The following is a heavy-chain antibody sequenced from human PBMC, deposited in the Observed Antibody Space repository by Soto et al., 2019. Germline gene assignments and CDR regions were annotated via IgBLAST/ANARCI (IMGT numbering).Heavy chain of an antibody. CDR3: AKASRYSSSWPFDY. CDR2: ISGRGGST. V-gene: IGHV3-23*01. D-gene: IGHD6-13*01. Sequence: GGSLRLSCAASGFTFSSYAMSWVRQAPEKGLEWVSAISGRGGSTYYADSVKGRFTISRDNSKNTLYLQMNSLRAEDTAVYYCAKASRYSSSWPFDYWGQGTLVTVSS. J-gene: IGHJ4*02. CDR1: GFTFSSYA.